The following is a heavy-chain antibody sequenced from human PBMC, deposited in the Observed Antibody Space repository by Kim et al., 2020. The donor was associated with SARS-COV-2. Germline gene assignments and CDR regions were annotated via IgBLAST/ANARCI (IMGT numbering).Heavy chain of an antibody. V-gene: IGHV3-23*01. CDR2: ISGSGGST. CDR1: GFTFSSYA. J-gene: IGHJ6*03. D-gene: IGHD6-19*01. CDR3: AKVFIGSGWSPYYYYYYMDV. Sequence: GGSLRLSCAASGFTFSSYAMSWVRQAPGKGLEWVSAISGSGGSTYYADSVKGRFTISRDNSKNTLYLQMNSLRAEDTAVYYCAKVFIGSGWSPYYYYYYMDVWGKGTTVTVSS.